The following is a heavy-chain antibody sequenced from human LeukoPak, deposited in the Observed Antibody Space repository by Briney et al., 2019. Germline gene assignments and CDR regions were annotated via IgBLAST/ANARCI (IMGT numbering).Heavy chain of an antibody. V-gene: IGHV3-64D*09. CDR2: MSNNGGST. CDR1: GFTFSTYG. D-gene: IGHD2-2*01. Sequence: PGGSLRLSCSASGFTFSTYGKHWVRQAPGKGLELVSAMSNNGGSTSYADSVKGRFTISRDNSKNTLYLQMSSLRAEDTAVYYCVKDTNSGYYYYGMDVWGQGTTVTVSS. CDR3: VKDTNSGYYYYGMDV. J-gene: IGHJ6*02.